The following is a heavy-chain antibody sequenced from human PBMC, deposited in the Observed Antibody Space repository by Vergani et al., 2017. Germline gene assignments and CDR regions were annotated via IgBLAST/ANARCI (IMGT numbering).Heavy chain of an antibody. Sequence: EVQLVESGGGLVKPGGSLRLSCAASGFTFSSYSMNWVRQAPGKGLEWVSSISSSSSYIYYADSVKGRFTISRDNAKNSLYLQMNGLRAEDTAVYYCARDASPVVAFDIWGQGTMVTVSS. D-gene: IGHD2-21*01. CDR2: ISSSSSYI. J-gene: IGHJ3*02. CDR1: GFTFSSYS. CDR3: ARDASPVVAFDI. V-gene: IGHV3-21*01.